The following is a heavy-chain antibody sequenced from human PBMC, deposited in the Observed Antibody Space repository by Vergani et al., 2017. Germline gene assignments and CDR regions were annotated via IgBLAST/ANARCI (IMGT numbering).Heavy chain of an antibody. D-gene: IGHD4-17*01. CDR1: GYTFTSYY. Sequence: QVQLVQSGAEVKKPGASVKVSCKASGYTFTSYYMHWVRQAPGQGLEWLGIINPMGGSTSYAPKFQGRVTMTRDTSTSTVSMELSSLRAEDTAVYYCARDQLFYGDYYMGAFDIWGQGTMVTVSS. V-gene: IGHV1-46*01. CDR3: ARDQLFYGDYYMGAFDI. CDR2: INPMGGST. J-gene: IGHJ3*02.